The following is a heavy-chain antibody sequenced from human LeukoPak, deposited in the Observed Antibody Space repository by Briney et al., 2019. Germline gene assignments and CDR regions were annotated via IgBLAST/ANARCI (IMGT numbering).Heavy chain of an antibody. Sequence: PGGSLRLSCAASGFTFSSYAMSWVRQAPGKGLEWVPAISGRDGSTYYADSVKDRFTISRDNSKNTLYLQMNSLRAEDTAVYYCAKVVGATGSDAFDIWGQGTMVTVSS. CDR1: GFTFSSYA. CDR2: ISGRDGST. V-gene: IGHV3-23*01. D-gene: IGHD1-26*01. J-gene: IGHJ3*02. CDR3: AKVVGATGSDAFDI.